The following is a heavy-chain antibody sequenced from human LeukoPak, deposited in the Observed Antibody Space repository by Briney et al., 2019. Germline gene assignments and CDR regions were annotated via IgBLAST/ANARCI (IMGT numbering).Heavy chain of an antibody. D-gene: IGHD1-26*01. CDR2: ISCDGSNK. CDR1: GFTFSSYA. Sequence: GRSLRLSCAASGFTFSSYAMHWVRQAPGKGLEWVAVISCDGSNKYYADSVKGRFTISRDNSKNTLYLQMNSLRAEDTAVYYCARVGFRSGSYYLDYWGQGTLVTVFS. J-gene: IGHJ4*02. CDR3: ARVGFRSGSYYLDY. V-gene: IGHV3-30*01.